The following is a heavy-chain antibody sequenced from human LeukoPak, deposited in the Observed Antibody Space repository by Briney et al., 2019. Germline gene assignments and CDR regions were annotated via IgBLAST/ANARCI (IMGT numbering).Heavy chain of an antibody. D-gene: IGHD5-18*01. CDR3: AKELNSYGFSDY. V-gene: IGHV3-23*01. Sequence: PGGSLRLSCAASGFTFSGYAMSWVRQAPGEGLEWVSSITTSGGSTYYADSVKGRFTISRDNSKNTLYLQMNSLRAEDTAVYYCAKELNSYGFSDYWGQGTLVTVSS. J-gene: IGHJ4*02. CDR2: ITTSGGST. CDR1: GFTFSGYA.